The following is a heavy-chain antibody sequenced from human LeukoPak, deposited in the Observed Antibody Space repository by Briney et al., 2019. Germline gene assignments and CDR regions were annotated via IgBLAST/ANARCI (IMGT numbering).Heavy chain of an antibody. CDR2: IKQDGSEK. J-gene: IGHJ3*02. CDR3: ARETSYSSSWYGAFDI. CDR1: GFTFSSYR. Sequence: GGSLRLSCAASGFTFSSYRMSWVRQAPGKGLEWVANIKQDGSEKYYVDSVKGRFTISRDNAKNSLYLQMNSLRAEDTAVYHCARETSYSSSWYGAFDIWGQGTMVTVSS. V-gene: IGHV3-7*01. D-gene: IGHD6-13*01.